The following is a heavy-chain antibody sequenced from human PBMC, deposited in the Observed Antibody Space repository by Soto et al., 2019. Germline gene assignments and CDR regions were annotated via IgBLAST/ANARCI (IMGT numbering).Heavy chain of an antibody. V-gene: IGHV4-30-2*01. Sequence: SETLSLTCAVSGGSIISGGYSWSWIRQPPGKGLEWIGYIYDSGSTYYNPSLKSRVTISIDRSKNQFSLNLTSVTAADTAVYYCARLRKGRFWIDPWGQGTLVTVSS. J-gene: IGHJ5*02. CDR2: IYDSGST. CDR1: GGSIISGGYS. CDR3: ARLRKGRFWIDP. D-gene: IGHD3-3*01.